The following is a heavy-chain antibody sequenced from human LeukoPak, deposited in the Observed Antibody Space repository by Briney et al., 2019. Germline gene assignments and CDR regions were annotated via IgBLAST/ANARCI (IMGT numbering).Heavy chain of an antibody. D-gene: IGHD3-22*01. J-gene: IGHJ4*02. V-gene: IGHV4-59*04. CDR1: GGSISSYY. CDR2: VYHSGSI. Sequence: SETLSLTCTVSGGSISSYYWSWIRQPPGQGLEWVGSVYHSGSIYYNPSLKSRVIMSVDTSKNQFSLKLSSLTAADTAIYYCAREIYYDSSAYDYWGQGTLVTVSS. CDR3: AREIYYDSSAYDY.